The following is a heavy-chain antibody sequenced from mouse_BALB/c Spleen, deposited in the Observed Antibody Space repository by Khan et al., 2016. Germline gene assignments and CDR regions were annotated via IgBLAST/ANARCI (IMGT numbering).Heavy chain of an antibody. CDR1: GYTFTDYE. D-gene: IGHD1-1*01. J-gene: IGHJ2*01. CDR2: IDPATGGT. Sequence: QVQLKQSGAELVRPGASVTLSCKASGYTFTDYEMHWVKQTPVHGLQWIGAIDPATGGTAHNQKFKGKATLTEDKSSSTAYMELRSLTSEDSAVYYCTRRDCYSGSPYHFDYWGQGTTLIVSS. CDR3: TRRDCYSGSPYHFDY. V-gene: IGHV1-15*01.